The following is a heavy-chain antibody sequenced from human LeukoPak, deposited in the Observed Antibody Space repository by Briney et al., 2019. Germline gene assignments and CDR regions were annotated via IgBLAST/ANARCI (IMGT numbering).Heavy chain of an antibody. V-gene: IGHV4-34*01. J-gene: IGHJ5*02. CDR1: GGSFSGYY. D-gene: IGHD4-17*01. CDR3: ARHPYGDYVNWFDP. CDR2: INHSGST. Sequence: NTSETLSLTCAVYGGSFSGYYWSWIRQPPGKGLEWIGEINHSGSTNYNPSLKSRVTISVDTSKNQFSLKLSSVTAADTAVYYCARHPYGDYVNWFDPWGQGTLVTVSS.